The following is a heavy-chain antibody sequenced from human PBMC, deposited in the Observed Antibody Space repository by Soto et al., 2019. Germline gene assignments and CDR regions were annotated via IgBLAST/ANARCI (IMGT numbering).Heavy chain of an antibody. CDR3: AREHTYYYYMDF. CDR2: MNPNSGNT. V-gene: IGHV1-8*01. CDR1: GYTFTSYD. Sequence: ASVKVSCKASGYTFTSYDINWVRQATGQGLEWMGWMNPNSGNTGYAQKFQGRVTMTRNTSISTAYMELSSLRSEDTAVYYCAREHTYYYYMDFWGKGTTVTVSS. J-gene: IGHJ6*03.